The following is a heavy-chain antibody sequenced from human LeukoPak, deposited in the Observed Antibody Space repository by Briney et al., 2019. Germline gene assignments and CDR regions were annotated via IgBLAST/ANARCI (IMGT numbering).Heavy chain of an antibody. CDR1: GYTFTSYY. Sequence: GASVKVSCKASGYTFTSYYMHWVRQAPGQGLEWMGIINPSGGSTSYAQKFQGRVTMTRDTSTSTVYMELSSLRSDDTAVYYCARGYRVEAVAGTIDYWGQGTLVTVSS. J-gene: IGHJ4*02. CDR3: ARGYRVEAVAGTIDY. D-gene: IGHD6-19*01. CDR2: INPSGGST. V-gene: IGHV1-46*01.